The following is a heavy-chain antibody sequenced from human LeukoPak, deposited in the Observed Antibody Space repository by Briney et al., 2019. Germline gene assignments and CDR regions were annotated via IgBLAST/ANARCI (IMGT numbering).Heavy chain of an antibody. Sequence: PGRSLRLSCAASGFTFSSYAMHWVRRAPGKGLEWVAVISYDGSNKYYADSVKGRFTISRDNSKNTLYLQMNSLRAEDTAVYYCAREDSSSWCPDYWGQGTLVTVSS. CDR3: AREDSSSWCPDY. CDR1: GFTFSSYA. D-gene: IGHD6-13*01. J-gene: IGHJ4*02. CDR2: ISYDGSNK. V-gene: IGHV3-30*04.